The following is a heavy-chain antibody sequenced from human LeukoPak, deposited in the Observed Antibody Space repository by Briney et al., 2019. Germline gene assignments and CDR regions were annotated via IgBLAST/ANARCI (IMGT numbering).Heavy chain of an antibody. Sequence: ASVKVSCKASGYTFTGYYMHWVRQAPGQGLEWMGWINPNSGGTNYAQKFQGRVTMTRDTSISTAYMELSRLRSDDTAVYYCAREFIGTGHYYYGMDVWGQGTTVTVSS. V-gene: IGHV1-2*02. D-gene: IGHD1-1*01. CDR2: INPNSGGT. J-gene: IGHJ6*02. CDR1: GYTFTGYY. CDR3: AREFIGTGHYYYGMDV.